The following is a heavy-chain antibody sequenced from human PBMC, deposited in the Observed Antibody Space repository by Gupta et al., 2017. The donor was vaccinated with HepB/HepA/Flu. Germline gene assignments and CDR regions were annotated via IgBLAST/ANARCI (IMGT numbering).Heavy chain of an antibody. D-gene: IGHD2-2*01. CDR1: GGSISSSSYY. Sequence: QLQLQESGPGLVKPSETLSLTCTVSGGSISSSSYYWGWIRQPPGKGLEWIGSIYYSGSTYYNPSLKSRVTISVDTSKNQFSLKLSSVTAADTAVYYCARRSVGRVVVPAVDAFDIWGQGTMVTVSS. CDR2: IYYSGST. V-gene: IGHV4-39*01. J-gene: IGHJ3*02. CDR3: ARRSVGRVVVPAVDAFDI.